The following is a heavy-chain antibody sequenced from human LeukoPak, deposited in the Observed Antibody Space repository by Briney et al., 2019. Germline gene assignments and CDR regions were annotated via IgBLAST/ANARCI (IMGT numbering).Heavy chain of an antibody. CDR3: ATGTYYDLLPY. V-gene: IGHV1-24*01. CDR1: GYTLTELS. D-gene: IGHD3-9*01. CDR2: FDPEDGET. Sequence: GASVKVSCRVSGYTLTELSMHWVRQAPGKGLEWMGAFDPEDGETIDAQKFQGRITMTEDTSTDTAYMELSSLRSEDTAVYYCATGTYYDLLPYWGQGPLVTVSS. J-gene: IGHJ4*02.